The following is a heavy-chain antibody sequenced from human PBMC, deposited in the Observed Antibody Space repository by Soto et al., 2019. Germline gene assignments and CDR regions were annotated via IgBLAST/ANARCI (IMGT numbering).Heavy chain of an antibody. CDR2: IVVGSGNT. D-gene: IGHD3-16*01. V-gene: IGHV1-58*01. J-gene: IGHJ6*02. Sequence: GSSVKVSCKASGFTFTSSAVQWVRQARGQRLEWIGWIVVGSGNTNYAQKFQERVTITRDMSTSTAYMELSSLRSEDTAVYSCAAGLGPPAYYYYYYGMDVWGQGTTVTVSS. CDR3: AAGLGPPAYYYYYYGMDV. CDR1: GFTFTSSA.